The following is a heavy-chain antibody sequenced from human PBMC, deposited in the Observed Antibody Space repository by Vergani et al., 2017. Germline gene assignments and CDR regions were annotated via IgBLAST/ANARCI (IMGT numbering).Heavy chain of an antibody. CDR3: AKWECILTGYYHNWFDP. CDR2: IRYDGSNK. D-gene: IGHD3-9*01. V-gene: IGHV3-30*02. CDR1: GFTFSSYG. Sequence: QVQLVESGGGVVQPGGSLRLSCAASGFTFSSYGMHWVRQAPGKGLEWVAFIRYDGSNKYYADSVKGRFTISRDNSKNTLYLQMNSLRAEDTAVYYCAKWECILTGYYHNWFDPWGQGTLVTVSS. J-gene: IGHJ5*02.